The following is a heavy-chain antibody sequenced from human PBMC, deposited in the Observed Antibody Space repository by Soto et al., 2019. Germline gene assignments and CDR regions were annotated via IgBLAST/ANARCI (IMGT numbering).Heavy chain of an antibody. D-gene: IGHD3-10*01. CDR2: IYYSGST. CDR3: ARHVSITRGWFDP. J-gene: IGHJ5*02. V-gene: IGHV4-31*03. CDR1: GGSISSGGYY. Sequence: PSETLSLTCTVSGGSISSGGYYWSWIRQHPGKGLEWIGYIYYSGSTYYNPSLKSRVTISVDTSKNQFSLKLSSVTAADTAVYYCARHVSITRGWFDPWGQGTLVTVSS.